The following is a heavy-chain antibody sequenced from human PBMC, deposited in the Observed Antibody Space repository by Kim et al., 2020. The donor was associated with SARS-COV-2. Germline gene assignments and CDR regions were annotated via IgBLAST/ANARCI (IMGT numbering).Heavy chain of an antibody. CDR1: GYSFTSYW. CDR2: IYPGDSDT. Sequence: GESLKISCKGSGYSFTSYWIGWVRQMPGKGLEWMGIIYPGDSDTRYSPTFQGQVTISGDKSISTAYLQGSSLKASDTAMYYCARHSVRGVINSAFDIWGQGTMVTVSS. D-gene: IGHD3-10*01. CDR3: ARHSVRGVINSAFDI. J-gene: IGHJ3*02. V-gene: IGHV5-51*01.